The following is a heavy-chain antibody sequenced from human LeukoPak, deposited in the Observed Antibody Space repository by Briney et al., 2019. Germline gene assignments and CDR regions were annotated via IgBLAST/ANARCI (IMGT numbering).Heavy chain of an antibody. V-gene: IGHV3-7*01. CDR1: GFTFSSYW. J-gene: IGHJ5*02. CDR2: IKQDGSEK. D-gene: IGHD2-21*02. Sequence: PGGSLRLSCAASGFTFSSYWMSWVRQAPGKGLEWVANIKQDGSEKYYVDSVKGRFTISRDNAKNSLYLRMNSLRAEDTAVYYCARDGCGGDCSYNWFDPWGQGTLVTVSS. CDR3: ARDGCGGDCSYNWFDP.